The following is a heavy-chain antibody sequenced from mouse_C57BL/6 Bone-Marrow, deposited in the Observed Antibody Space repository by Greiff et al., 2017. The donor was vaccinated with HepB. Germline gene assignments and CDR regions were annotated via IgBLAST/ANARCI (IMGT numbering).Heavy chain of an antibody. CDR3: AKIYGYDEGGNFDY. D-gene: IGHD2-2*01. J-gene: IGHJ2*01. CDR1: GFSLTSYG. CDR2: IWRGGST. Sequence: VQLQQSGPGLVQPSQRLSITCTVSGFSLTSYGVHWVRQSPGKGLEWLGVIWRGGSTDYNAAFMSRLSITKDNSKSQVFFKMNSLQADDTAIYYCAKIYGYDEGGNFDYWGQGTTPTVSS. V-gene: IGHV2-5*01.